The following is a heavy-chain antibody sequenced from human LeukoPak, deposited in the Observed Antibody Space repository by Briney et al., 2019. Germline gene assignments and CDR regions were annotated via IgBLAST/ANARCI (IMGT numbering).Heavy chain of an antibody. D-gene: IGHD4-17*01. CDR2: ISSSSSTI. CDR3: ARFTTVTTHYYGMDV. J-gene: IGHJ6*02. Sequence: PGGSLRLSCTASGFTFGDYAMSWVRQAPGKGLEWVSYISSSSSTIYYADSVKGRFTISRDNAKNSLYLQMNSLRDEDTAVFYCARFTTVTTHYYGMDVWGQGTTVTVSS. CDR1: GFTFGDYA. V-gene: IGHV3-48*02.